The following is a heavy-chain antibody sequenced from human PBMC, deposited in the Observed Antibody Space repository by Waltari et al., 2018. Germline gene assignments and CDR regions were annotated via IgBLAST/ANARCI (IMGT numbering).Heavy chain of an antibody. Sequence: QVQLRESGPGLVNPSGTLSLTFFVSDDALTNNFWWRWVRQRPGKSLECLGKIYRHGKTNYNPSLERRIIVSSDTSNNQLSLELTSVTASDTASYYCARDRGKGLYLDSWGQGILVAVSP. CDR1: DDALTNNFW. CDR2: IYRHGKT. V-gene: IGHV4-4*02. D-gene: IGHD2-15*01. J-gene: IGHJ4*02. CDR3: ARDRGKGLYLDS.